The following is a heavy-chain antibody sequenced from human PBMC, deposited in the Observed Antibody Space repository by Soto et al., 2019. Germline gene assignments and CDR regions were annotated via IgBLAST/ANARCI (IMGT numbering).Heavy chain of an antibody. Sequence: EVQLLESGGGLVKPGGSLRLSCAASGFTFTSYSMNWVRQAPGKGLEWVSSISSSSTYIYYADSVKGRFTISRDNVKNSLYLQMNSLRGEDTAVYYCARGYGAAAGWGQGTLVTVSS. D-gene: IGHD6-13*01. CDR1: GFTFTSYS. V-gene: IGHV3-21*01. CDR3: ARGYGAAAG. J-gene: IGHJ4*02. CDR2: ISSSSTYI.